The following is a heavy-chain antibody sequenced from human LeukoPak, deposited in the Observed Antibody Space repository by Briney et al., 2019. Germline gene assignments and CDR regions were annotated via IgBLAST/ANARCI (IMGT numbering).Heavy chain of an antibody. V-gene: IGHV4-34*01. Sequence: PSETLSLTCAVYGGSFSGYYWSWIRQPPGKGLEWIGEINHSGSTNYNPSLKSRVTISVDTSKNQFSLKLSSVTAADTAVYYCARVTYYYDSSGYRFHDAFDIWGQGTMVTVSS. CDR1: GGSFSGYY. D-gene: IGHD3-22*01. CDR2: INHSGST. J-gene: IGHJ3*02. CDR3: ARVTYYYDSSGYRFHDAFDI.